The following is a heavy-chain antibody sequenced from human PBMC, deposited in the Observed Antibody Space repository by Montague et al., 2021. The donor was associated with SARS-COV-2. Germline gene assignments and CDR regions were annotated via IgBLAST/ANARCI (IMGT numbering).Heavy chain of an antibody. Sequence: SETLSLTCAVYGGSFSGYYWSWIRQPPGQGQEWIGEINHSGSTSNNPSLKSRVTTSVDMSTNQFYLKLSSVTAADTAVYYCARGSGCSGGSCYSEWDPYYYYGMDVWGQGTTVTVSS. J-gene: IGHJ6*02. CDR2: INHSGST. V-gene: IGHV4-34*01. CDR1: GGSFSGYY. CDR3: ARGSGCSGGSCYSEWDPYYYYGMDV. D-gene: IGHD2-15*01.